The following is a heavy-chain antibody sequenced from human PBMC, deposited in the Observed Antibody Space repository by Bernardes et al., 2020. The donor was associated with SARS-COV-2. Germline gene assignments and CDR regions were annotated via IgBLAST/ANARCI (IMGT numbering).Heavy chain of an antibody. Sequence: SETLSLTCTVSVGSISSSSYYWGWIRQPPGKGLEWIGSIYYSGSTYYNPSLKSRVTISVDTSKNQFSLKLSSVTAADTAVYYCARLNDADYYYYGMDVWGQGTTVIV. V-gene: IGHV4-39*01. CDR2: IYYSGST. CDR3: ARLNDADYYYYGMDV. CDR1: VGSISSSSYY. J-gene: IGHJ6*02.